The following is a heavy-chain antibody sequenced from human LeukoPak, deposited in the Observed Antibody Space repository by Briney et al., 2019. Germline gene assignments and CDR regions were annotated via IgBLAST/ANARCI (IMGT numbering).Heavy chain of an antibody. D-gene: IGHD1-1*01. V-gene: IGHV1-2*04. CDR3: AREASLQLHYFDY. CDR1: GYTFTGYY. Sequence: ASVKVSCKASGYTFTGYYMHWVRQAPGQGLEWMGWINPNSGGTNYAQKFQGWVTMTRDTSISTAYMGLSRLRSDDTAVYYCAREASLQLHYFDYWGQGTLVTVSS. CDR2: INPNSGGT. J-gene: IGHJ4*02.